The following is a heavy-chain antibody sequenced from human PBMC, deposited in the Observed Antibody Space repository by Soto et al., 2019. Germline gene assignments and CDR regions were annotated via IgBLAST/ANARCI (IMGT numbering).Heavy chain of an antibody. D-gene: IGHD3-22*01. CDR1: GGSISSSSYY. CDR2: IYYSGST. J-gene: IGHJ4*02. V-gene: IGHV4-39*01. Sequence: QLQLQESGPGLVKPSETLSLTCTVSGGSISSSSYYWGWIRQPPGKGLEWIGDIYYSGSTYYNPSLKSRVTISVDTSKNQFSLTLSSVTAADTAVYYCVDDSSGYSDYWGQGTLVTVSS. CDR3: VDDSSGYSDY.